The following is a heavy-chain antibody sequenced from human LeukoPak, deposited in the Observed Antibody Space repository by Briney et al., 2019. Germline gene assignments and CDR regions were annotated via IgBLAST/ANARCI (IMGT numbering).Heavy chain of an antibody. CDR1: GGSFSGYY. V-gene: IGHV4-34*01. J-gene: IGHJ3*02. Sequence: SETLSLTCAVYGGSFSGYYWSWIRQPPGKGLEWIGEINHSGSTNYNPSLKSRVTISVDTSKNQFSLKLSSVTAADTAVYYCASTIFGVVIRGDAFDIWGQGTMVTVSS. D-gene: IGHD3-3*01. CDR3: ASTIFGVVIRGDAFDI. CDR2: INHSGST.